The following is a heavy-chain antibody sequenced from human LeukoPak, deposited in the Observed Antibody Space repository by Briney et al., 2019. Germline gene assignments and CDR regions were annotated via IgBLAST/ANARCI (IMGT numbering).Heavy chain of an antibody. CDR2: IYYSGST. CDR1: GGSISSYY. D-gene: IGHD6-19*01. J-gene: IGHJ4*02. CDR3: ARTVALSPVGYFDY. V-gene: IGHV4-59*08. Sequence: SETLSLTCTVSGGSISSYYWSWIRQPPGKGLEWIGYIYYSGSTSYNPSLKSRVTISVDTSKNQFSLKLSSVTAADTAVYYCARTVALSPVGYFDYWGQGTLVTVSS.